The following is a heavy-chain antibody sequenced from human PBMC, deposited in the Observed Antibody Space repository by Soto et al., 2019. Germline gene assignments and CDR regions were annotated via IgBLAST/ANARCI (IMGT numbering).Heavy chain of an antibody. J-gene: IGHJ4*02. V-gene: IGHV3-30-3*01. Sequence: QVQLVESGGGVVQPGRSLRLSCAASGFTSSSYAMHWVRQAPGKGLEWVAVISYDGSNKYYADSVKGRFTISRDNSKNTLYLQMNSLRAEDTAVYYCARDPTPYSSSWYYFDYWGQGTLVTVSS. CDR3: ARDPTPYSSSWYYFDY. CDR2: ISYDGSNK. D-gene: IGHD6-13*01. CDR1: GFTSSSYA.